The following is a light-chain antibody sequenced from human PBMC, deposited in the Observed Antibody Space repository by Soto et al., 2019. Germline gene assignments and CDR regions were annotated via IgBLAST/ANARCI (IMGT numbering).Light chain of an antibody. V-gene: IGKV3-15*01. CDR3: QQYNDWPPWT. J-gene: IGKJ1*01. Sequence: EIVMTQSPATLSVSPGERATLSCRASQSVSSNLAWYQQKPGQAPRLLISGASTRAPGVPARFSGSGSGTEFILIISSLQSEDFAGYYCQQYNDWPPWTFGQGTKVEIK. CDR2: GAS. CDR1: QSVSSN.